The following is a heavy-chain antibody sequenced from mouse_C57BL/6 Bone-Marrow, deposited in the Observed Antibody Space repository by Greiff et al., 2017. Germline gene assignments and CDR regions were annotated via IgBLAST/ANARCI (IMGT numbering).Heavy chain of an antibody. CDR1: GYTFTDYY. CDR2: IYPGSGNT. J-gene: IGHJ3*01. V-gene: IGHV1-84*01. D-gene: IGHD1-1*01. Sequence: QVQLPQSGPELVKPGASVKLSCKASGYTFTDYYLNWVKQRPGQGLEWIGWIYPGSGNTKYNEKFKGKATMTVDTSSSTAYMQLSSLTSEDSAVYFCSRGYYGSSADFAYWGQGTPVTVSA. CDR3: SRGYYGSSADFAY.